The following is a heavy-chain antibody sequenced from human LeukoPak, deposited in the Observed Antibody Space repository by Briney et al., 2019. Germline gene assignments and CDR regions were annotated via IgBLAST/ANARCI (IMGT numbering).Heavy chain of an antibody. D-gene: IGHD2-2*01. CDR2: ISYDGSNK. CDR1: GFTFSSYG. V-gene: IGHV3-30*18. Sequence: GRSLRLSCAASGFTFSSYGMHWVRQAPGKGLEWVAVISYDGSNKYYADSVKGRFTISRDNSKNTLYLQMNSLRAEDTAVYYCAKVVMTYYYYGMDVWGQGTTVIVSS. J-gene: IGHJ6*02. CDR3: AKVVMTYYYYGMDV.